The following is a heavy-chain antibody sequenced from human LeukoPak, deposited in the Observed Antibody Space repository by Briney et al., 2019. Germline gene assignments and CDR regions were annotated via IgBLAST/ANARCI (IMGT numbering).Heavy chain of an antibody. D-gene: IGHD3-9*01. V-gene: IGHV1-69*13. J-gene: IGHJ5*02. CDR2: IIPIFGTA. Sequence: SVKVSCKASGGTFISYAISWVRQAPGQGLEWMGGIIPIFGTANYAQKFQGRVTITADESTSTAYMGLSSLRSEDTAVYYCARPLYDILTGYYGPNWFDPWGQGTLVTVSS. CDR1: GGTFISYA. CDR3: ARPLYDILTGYYGPNWFDP.